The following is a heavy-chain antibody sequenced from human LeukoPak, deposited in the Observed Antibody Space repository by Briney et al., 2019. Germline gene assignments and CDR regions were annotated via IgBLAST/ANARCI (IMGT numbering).Heavy chain of an antibody. D-gene: IGHD5-24*01. CDR2: LYSGGGT. CDR3: ARSRDGSLDY. Sequence: GGSLGLSCAASGFTFSSYSMSWVRQAPGKGLEWVSILYSGGGTYYADSVRGRFTISRDNSKNTLYLQMNSLRADDTAVYYCARSRDGSLDYWGQGTLVTVSS. V-gene: IGHV3-53*01. CDR1: GFTFSSYS. J-gene: IGHJ4*02.